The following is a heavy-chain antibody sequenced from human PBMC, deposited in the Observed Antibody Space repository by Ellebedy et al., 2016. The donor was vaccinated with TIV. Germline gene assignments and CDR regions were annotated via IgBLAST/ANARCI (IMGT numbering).Heavy chain of an antibody. CDR1: GYSFITYW. Sequence: KVSCKGSGYSFITYWIGWVRQMSGKGLEWMGIIYPGDSDTRYSPSFQGQVTISADKSISTAYLQWSSLKASDTAMYYCARTALTGTTVRWFAPWGQGTLVTVSS. V-gene: IGHV5-51*01. D-gene: IGHD1-7*01. J-gene: IGHJ5*02. CDR2: IYPGDSDT. CDR3: ARTALTGTTVRWFAP.